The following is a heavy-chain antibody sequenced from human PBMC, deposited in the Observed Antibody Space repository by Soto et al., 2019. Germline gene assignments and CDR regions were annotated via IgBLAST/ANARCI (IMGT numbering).Heavy chain of an antibody. CDR1: GFTFSSYG. V-gene: IGHV3-30*18. CDR2: ISYDGSNK. D-gene: IGHD3-10*01. CDR3: AKDPHGSLWFGELDY. J-gene: IGHJ4*02. Sequence: GGSLRLSCAASGFTFSSYGMHWVRQAPGKGLEWVAVISYDGSNKYYADSVKGRFTISRDNSKNTLYLQMNSLRAEDTAVYYCAKDPHGSLWFGELDYWGQGTLVTVSS.